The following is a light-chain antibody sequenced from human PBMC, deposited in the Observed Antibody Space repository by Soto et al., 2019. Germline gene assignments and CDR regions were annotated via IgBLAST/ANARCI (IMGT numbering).Light chain of an antibody. Sequence: DIQMTQSPSSLSASVGDRVTITCRASQSIANYLNWYQQKPGTAPKLLIFAASSLQSGVPSRLSGSGSGTDFTLSISSLQPEDFATYYCQQCFSPPLTFGGGTKVDI. J-gene: IGKJ4*01. V-gene: IGKV1-39*01. CDR1: QSIANY. CDR2: AAS. CDR3: QQCFSPPLT.